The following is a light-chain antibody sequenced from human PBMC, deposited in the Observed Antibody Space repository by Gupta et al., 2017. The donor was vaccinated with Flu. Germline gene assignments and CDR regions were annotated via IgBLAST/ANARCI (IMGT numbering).Light chain of an antibody. CDR2: SVS. J-gene: IGKJ2*03. V-gene: IGKV1-39*01. Sequence: DSQMTQSPSSLSASVGDRVTITCRASQNINNYLNWYQQRPGKAPEVLVYSVSSLQTGVPSRFSGSGSGTHFTLTISRRQPEDFATYYCQQTNSIPDSFGQGTKLEV. CDR1: QNINNY. CDR3: QQTNSIPDS.